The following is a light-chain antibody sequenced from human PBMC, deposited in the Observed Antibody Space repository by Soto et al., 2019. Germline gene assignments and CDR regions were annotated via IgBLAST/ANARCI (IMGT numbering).Light chain of an antibody. CDR2: AAS. V-gene: IGKV1-12*01. Sequence: DSQMTQSPSSVSAPVGDRVTVTFRASQSTSSWLVWYQQKPGKAPKLLIYAASTLQSGVPSRFSGSGSGTDFTLTISSLQPEDFATYYCQQTTNFPWTFGQGTKVDIK. J-gene: IGKJ1*01. CDR3: QQTTNFPWT. CDR1: QSTSSW.